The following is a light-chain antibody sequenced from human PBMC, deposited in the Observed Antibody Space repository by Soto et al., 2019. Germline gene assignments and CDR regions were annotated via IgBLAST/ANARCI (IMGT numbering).Light chain of an antibody. CDR1: QNIGSY. CDR3: QQYNTYST. CDR2: AAS. J-gene: IGKJ5*01. Sequence: DMQMTQSPSTLSASVGDRVTITCRASQNIGSYLNWYKQKPGKAPKLLIYAASSLQSGVPSRFSGSGSGTEFTLTISSLQPEEFATYYCQQYNTYSTVGQGTRLEIK. V-gene: IGKV1-5*01.